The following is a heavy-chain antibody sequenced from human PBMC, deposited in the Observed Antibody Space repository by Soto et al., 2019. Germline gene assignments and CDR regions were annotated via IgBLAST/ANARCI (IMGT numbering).Heavy chain of an antibody. CDR1: GFTFSSYS. Sequence: GGSLRLSCAASGFTFSSYSMNRVRQAPGKGLEWVSSISSSSSYIYYADSVKGRFTISRDNAKNSLYLQMNSLRAEDTAVYYCAREPHYYDSSGYYYFDYWGQGTLVTVSS. CDR3: AREPHYYDSSGYYYFDY. CDR2: ISSSSSYI. D-gene: IGHD3-22*01. J-gene: IGHJ4*02. V-gene: IGHV3-21*01.